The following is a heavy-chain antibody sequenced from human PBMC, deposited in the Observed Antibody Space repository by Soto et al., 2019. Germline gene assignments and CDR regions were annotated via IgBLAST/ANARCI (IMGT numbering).Heavy chain of an antibody. D-gene: IGHD3-10*01. CDR1: EFTFSSYA. V-gene: IGHV3-23*01. CDR2: ISGSGGST. CDR3: AKEINYYGSGSYPNWFDP. J-gene: IGHJ5*02. Sequence: GGSLRLSCAASEFTFSSYAMSWVRQAPGKGLEWVSAISGSGGSTYYADSVKGRFTISRDNSKNTLYLQMNSLRAEDTAVYYCAKEINYYGSGSYPNWFDPWGQGTLVTVSS.